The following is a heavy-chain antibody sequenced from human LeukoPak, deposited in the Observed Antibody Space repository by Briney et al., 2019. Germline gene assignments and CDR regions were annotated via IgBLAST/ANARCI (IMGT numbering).Heavy chain of an antibody. Sequence: ASVKVSCKASGYTFTSYGISWVRQAPGQGLEWMGWISAYNGNTNYAQKPQGKVTMTTDTSTSTAYMELRSLRSDDTAVYYCARDLDGYKPDYWGQGTLVTVSS. D-gene: IGHD5-24*01. V-gene: IGHV1-18*01. CDR1: GYTFTSYG. CDR2: ISAYNGNT. CDR3: ARDLDGYKPDY. J-gene: IGHJ4*02.